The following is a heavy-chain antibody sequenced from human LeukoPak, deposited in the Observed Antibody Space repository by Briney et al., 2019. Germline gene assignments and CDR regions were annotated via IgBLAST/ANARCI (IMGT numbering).Heavy chain of an antibody. CDR2: INHSGST. V-gene: IGHV4-34*01. CDR1: GGSFSGYY. D-gene: IGHD2-2*01. Sequence: SETLSLTCAVYGGSFSGYYWSWIRQPPGKGLEWIGEINHSGSTNCNPSLKSRVTISVDTSKNQFSLKLSSVTAADTAVYYCAREGDLDCSSTSCYQYWGQGTLVTVSS. J-gene: IGHJ4*02. CDR3: AREGDLDCSSTSCYQY.